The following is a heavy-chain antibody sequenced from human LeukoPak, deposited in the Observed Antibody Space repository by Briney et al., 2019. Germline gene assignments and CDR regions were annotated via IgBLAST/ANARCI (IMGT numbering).Heavy chain of an antibody. J-gene: IGHJ6*02. V-gene: IGHV1-2*04. D-gene: IGHD2-2*01. CDR2: INPNSGGT. CDR1: GYTFTGYY. Sequence: ASVKVSCKASGYTFTGYYMHWVRQAPGQGLEWMGWINPNSGGTNYAQKFQGWVTMTRDTSISTAYMELSRLRSDDTAVYYCARGNGYCSSTSCSEMATIPYYYYGMDAWGQGTTVTVSS. CDR3: ARGNGYCSSTSCSEMATIPYYYYGMDA.